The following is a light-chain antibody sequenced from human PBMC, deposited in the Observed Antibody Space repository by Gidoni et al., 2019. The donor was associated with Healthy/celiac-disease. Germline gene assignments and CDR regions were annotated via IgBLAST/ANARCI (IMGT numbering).Light chain of an antibody. CDR2: AAS. Sequence: DVQRTQSPSSLSASVGDRVTSTCRASQSISSYLNWYQQKPGKAPKLLIYAASSLQSGVPSRFSGSGSGTDFTITISRLRPDDFATYYCHQSSSPSLTFGRGPKVEIQ. CDR1: QSISSY. V-gene: IGKV1-39*01. CDR3: HQSSSPSLT. J-gene: IGKJ4*01.